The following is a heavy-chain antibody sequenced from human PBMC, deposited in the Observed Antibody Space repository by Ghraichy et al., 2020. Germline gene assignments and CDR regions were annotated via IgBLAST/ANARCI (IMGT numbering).Heavy chain of an antibody. Sequence: GGSLRLSCAASGLTFSSYVMIWVRQAPGKGLEWVSAISGSGGSTYYADSVKGRFTISRDNSKNTLYLQMNSLRAEDTAVYFCAKDGFSSSWPYYFDYWGQGTLVTVSS. CDR3: AKDGFSSSWPYYFDY. V-gene: IGHV3-23*01. D-gene: IGHD6-13*01. J-gene: IGHJ4*02. CDR2: ISGSGGST. CDR1: GLTFSSYV.